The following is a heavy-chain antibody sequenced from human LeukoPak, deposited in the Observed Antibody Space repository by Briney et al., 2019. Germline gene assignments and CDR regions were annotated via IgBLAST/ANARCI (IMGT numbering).Heavy chain of an antibody. CDR2: VYYSGNT. V-gene: IGHV4-59*01. D-gene: IGHD1-26*01. CDR3: ARGEYEDLVDN. J-gene: IGHJ4*02. Sequence: SETLTLTCTASGVTISGYYWSWIRQPPGRGLEWIGYVYYSGNTNYNPSLKSRLTISLDTAKNQFSLKLSSVTSADTAVYYCARGEYEDLVDNWGQGTLVTVSS. CDR1: GVTISGYY.